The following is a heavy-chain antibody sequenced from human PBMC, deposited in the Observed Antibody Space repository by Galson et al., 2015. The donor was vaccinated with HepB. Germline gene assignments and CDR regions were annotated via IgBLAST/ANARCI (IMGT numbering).Heavy chain of an antibody. J-gene: IGHJ5*02. CDR1: GGSISSGGSY. Sequence: TLSLTCTVSGGSISSGGSYWTWTRQHPGKGLEWIGYIYFSGSTYYNPSLKSRVTISMDTSNNQFSLRLSSVTAADTAVYYCARELSIVSARPTPDNWFDPWGQGTLVTVSS. CDR3: ARELSIVSARPTPDNWFDP. CDR2: IYFSGST. D-gene: IGHD2-2*02. V-gene: IGHV4-31*03.